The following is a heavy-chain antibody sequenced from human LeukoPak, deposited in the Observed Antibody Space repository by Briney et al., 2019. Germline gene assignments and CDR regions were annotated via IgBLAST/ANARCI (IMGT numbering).Heavy chain of an antibody. D-gene: IGHD3-3*01. CDR3: AKGASWSGSWVPPDYYYMDV. CDR2: IRYDGSNK. Sequence: TGGSLRLSCAASGFTFSSYGMHWVRQAPGKGLEWVAFIRYDGSNKYYADSVKGRFTISRDNSKNTLYLQMNSLRAEDTAVYYCAKGASWSGSWVPPDYYYMDVWGKGTTVTVSS. CDR1: GFTFSSYG. V-gene: IGHV3-30*02. J-gene: IGHJ6*03.